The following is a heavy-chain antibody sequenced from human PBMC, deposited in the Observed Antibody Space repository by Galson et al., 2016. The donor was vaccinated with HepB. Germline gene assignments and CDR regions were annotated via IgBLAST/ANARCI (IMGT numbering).Heavy chain of an antibody. CDR3: ARHVGVPGTRGFDY. J-gene: IGHJ4*02. V-gene: IGHV4-4*02. CDR2: TYHSGTA. D-gene: IGHD2-2*01. Sequence: ETLSLTCAVSGGSISSGNWWSWVRQPPGKGLEWIGETYHSGTANYNPSLESRGTMSLDKSKNQITLKVTSVTAADTAVYYCARHVGVPGTRGFDYWGQGTLGTVSS. CDR1: GGSISSGNW.